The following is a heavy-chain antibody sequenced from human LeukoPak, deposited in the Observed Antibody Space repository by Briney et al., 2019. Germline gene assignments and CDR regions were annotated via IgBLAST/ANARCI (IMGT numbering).Heavy chain of an antibody. Sequence: GGSLRLSCVASGFTFSSSWMSWVRQGPGKGLKWVSLIYSGGSTYYADSVKGRFTISRGNSKNTLYLQMNSLRAEDTAVYYCATLSPGYFYAFDIWGQGTMVTVSS. CDR3: ATLSPGYFYAFDI. J-gene: IGHJ3*02. V-gene: IGHV3-66*01. D-gene: IGHD5-18*01. CDR2: IYSGGST. CDR1: GFTFSSSW.